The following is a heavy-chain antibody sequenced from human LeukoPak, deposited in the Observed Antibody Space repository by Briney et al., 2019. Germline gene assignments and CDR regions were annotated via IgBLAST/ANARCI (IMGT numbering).Heavy chain of an antibody. CDR3: TRDDRYCSTTSCSYFDY. V-gene: IGHV3-49*04. CDR1: GFTLSSYS. CDR2: IRTKGYGGTT. D-gene: IGHD2-2*01. Sequence: GGSLRLSCAASGFTLSSYSMHWVRQAPGKGLEWVGFIRTKGYGGTTEYAASVKGRFTISRDDSKSIAYLQMNSLKTEDTAVYYCTRDDRYCSTTSCSYFDYWGQGTLVTVSS. J-gene: IGHJ4*02.